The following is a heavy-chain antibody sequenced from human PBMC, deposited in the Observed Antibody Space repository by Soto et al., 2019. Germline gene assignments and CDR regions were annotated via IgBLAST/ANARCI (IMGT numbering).Heavy chain of an antibody. CDR1: GFTFSSYS. CDR3: ASLGSSSSWRVLTD. J-gene: IGHJ4*02. Sequence: EVQLVESGGGLVKPGGSLRLSCAASGFTFSSYSMNWVRQAPGKGLEWVSSISSSSSYIYYADSVKGRFTISRDNAKNSLYLQMNSLRAEDTAVYYCASLGSSSSWRVLTDWGQGTLVTVSS. V-gene: IGHV3-21*01. D-gene: IGHD6-13*01. CDR2: ISSSSSYI.